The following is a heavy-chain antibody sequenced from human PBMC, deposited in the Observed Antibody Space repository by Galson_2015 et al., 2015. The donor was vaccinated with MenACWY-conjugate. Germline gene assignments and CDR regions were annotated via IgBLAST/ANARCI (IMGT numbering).Heavy chain of an antibody. CDR1: GFTFSSYA. CDR3: AKVGGSGSYANPFDY. D-gene: IGHD3-10*01. Sequence: SLRLSCAASGFTFSSYAMTWIRQAPVNCLEWFSSIIPIVGNTYYADSVNCLFTISRDNSKNTVYLQMNSLRAYDTAVYYCAKVGGSGSYANPFDYWGQGTLVTVSS. J-gene: IGHJ4*02. V-gene: IGHV3-23*01. CDR2: IIPIVGNT.